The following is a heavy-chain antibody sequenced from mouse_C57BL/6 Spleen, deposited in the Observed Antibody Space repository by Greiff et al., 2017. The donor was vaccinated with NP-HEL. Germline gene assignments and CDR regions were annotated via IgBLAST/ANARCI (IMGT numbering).Heavy chain of an antibody. CDR1: GYTFTDYY. V-gene: IGHV1-26*01. CDR2: INPNNGGT. D-gene: IGHD1-1*01. Sequence: EVQLQQSGPELVKPGASVKISCKASGYTFTDYYMNWVKQSHGKSLEWIGDINPNNGGTSYNQKFKGKATLTVDKSSSTAYMELRSLTSEDSAVYYCARFSPLITTVVAHWYFDVWGTGTTVTVSS. CDR3: ARFSPLITTVVAHWYFDV. J-gene: IGHJ1*03.